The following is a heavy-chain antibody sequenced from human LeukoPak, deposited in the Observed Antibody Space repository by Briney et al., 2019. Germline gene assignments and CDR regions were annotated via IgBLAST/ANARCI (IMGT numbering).Heavy chain of an antibody. V-gene: IGHV3-43*02. CDR2: ISGDGGST. Sequence: GGSLRLSCAASGFTFDDYAMHWVRQAPGKGLEWVSLISGDGGSTYYADSVKGRFTISRDNSKNSLYLQMNSLRTEDTALHYCAKVAGKVATIFFDYWGQGTLVTVSS. D-gene: IGHD5-12*01. CDR1: GFTFDDYA. J-gene: IGHJ4*02. CDR3: AKVAGKVATIFFDY.